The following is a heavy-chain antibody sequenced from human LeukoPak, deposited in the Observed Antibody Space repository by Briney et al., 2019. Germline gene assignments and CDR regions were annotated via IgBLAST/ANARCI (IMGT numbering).Heavy chain of an antibody. CDR2: IYSSGTT. Sequence: SETLSLTCTVSGGSINTYYWSWIRQPAGKGLEWIGRIYSSGTTHYNPSLKSRVTISVDTSKNQFSLKLTSVTTADTAVYYCAGEDYFDSSGYASWRFDIWGQGTMVTVSS. J-gene: IGHJ3*02. V-gene: IGHV4-4*07. D-gene: IGHD3-22*01. CDR3: AGEDYFDSSGYASWRFDI. CDR1: GGSINTYY.